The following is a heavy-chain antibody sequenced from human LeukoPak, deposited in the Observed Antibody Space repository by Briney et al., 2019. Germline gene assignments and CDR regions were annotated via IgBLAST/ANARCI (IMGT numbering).Heavy chain of an antibody. CDR3: ARSFSIPFFDY. V-gene: IGHV3-66*02. D-gene: IGHD3-16*02. CDR2: IYSGGST. CDR1: GFTVSSNY. J-gene: IGHJ4*02. Sequence: GGSLRLSCAASGFTVSSNYMSWVRQAPGKGLEWVSVIYSGGSTYYADSVKGRFTISRDNSKNTLYLQMSSLRAEDTAVYYCARSFSIPFFDYWGQGTLVTVSS.